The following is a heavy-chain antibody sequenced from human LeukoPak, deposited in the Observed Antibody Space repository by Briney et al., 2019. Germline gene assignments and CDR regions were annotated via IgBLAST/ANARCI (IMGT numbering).Heavy chain of an antibody. D-gene: IGHD5-12*01. J-gene: IGHJ3*02. CDR3: AEYSGYDTDAFDI. V-gene: IGHV4-38-2*02. CDR1: GYSISSGYY. CDR2: IYHSGST. Sequence: SETLSLTCTVSGYSISSGYYWGWIRQPPGKGLEWIGSIYHSGSTYYNPSLKSRVTISVDTSKNQFSLKLSSVTAADTAVYYCAEYSGYDTDAFDIWGQGTMVTVSS.